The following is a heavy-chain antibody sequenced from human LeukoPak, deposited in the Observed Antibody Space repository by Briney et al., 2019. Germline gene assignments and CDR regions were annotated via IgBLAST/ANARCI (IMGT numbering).Heavy chain of an antibody. J-gene: IGHJ6*03. CDR2: IYNSGGA. CDR3: ARGHHYFYYMDV. CDR1: GGSISSGGSF. Sequence: SQTLSLTCTVSGGSISSGGSFWIWIRQHPGKGLEWIGYIYNSGGAYYNPSLGSRLSISVDTSKNQFSLRLTSVTAADTAVYFCARGHHYFYYMDVWGNGTTVTVSS. V-gene: IGHV4-31*03.